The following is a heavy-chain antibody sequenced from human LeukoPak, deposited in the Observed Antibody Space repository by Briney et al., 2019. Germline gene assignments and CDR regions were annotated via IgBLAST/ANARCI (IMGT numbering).Heavy chain of an antibody. V-gene: IGHV4-59*01. CDR1: GGSISNNY. J-gene: IGHJ4*02. CDR2: IYYSGST. Sequence: SETLSLTCTVSGGSISNNYWSWFRQPPGKGLEWIGYIYYSGSTNYNPSLKSRVTISVDTSKSQFSLKLSSVTAADTAVYYCASHKGFWGQGTLVTVSP. CDR3: ASHKGF.